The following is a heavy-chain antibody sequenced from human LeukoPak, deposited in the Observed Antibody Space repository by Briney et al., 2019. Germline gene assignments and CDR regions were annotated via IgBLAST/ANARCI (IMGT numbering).Heavy chain of an antibody. CDR2: ISSSSSTI. CDR3: AKKGYYDGSGYYMYYFDH. Sequence: GGSLRLSCAASGFTFSSYWMSWVRQAPGKGLEWVSYISSSSSTIYYADSVKGRFSISRDNAKNSLYLQMNSLRAEDTAVYYCAKKGYYDGSGYYMYYFDHWGQGTLVTVSS. J-gene: IGHJ4*02. CDR1: GFTFSSYW. V-gene: IGHV3-48*04. D-gene: IGHD3-22*01.